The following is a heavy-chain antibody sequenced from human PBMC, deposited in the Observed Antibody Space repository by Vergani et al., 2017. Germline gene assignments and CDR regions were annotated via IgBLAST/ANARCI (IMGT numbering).Heavy chain of an antibody. CDR3: ARVPQGGDYGDYYCDY. Sequence: QVQLVESGGGLVKPGGSLRLSCAASGFTFSDYYMSWIRQAPGKGLEWVSYISRSGSTIYYADSVKGRFTISRDNAKNSLYLQMSNLTTEDTAFYYCARVPQGGDYGDYYCDYWGQGTLVTVAS. CDR1: GFTFSDYY. J-gene: IGHJ4*02. D-gene: IGHD4-17*01. V-gene: IGHV3-11*01. CDR2: ISRSGSTI.